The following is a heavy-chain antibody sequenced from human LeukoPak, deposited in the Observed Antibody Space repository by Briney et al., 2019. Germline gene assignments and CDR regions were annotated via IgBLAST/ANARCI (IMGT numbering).Heavy chain of an antibody. CDR3: ARPYNWNDGGASYYFDY. Sequence: GASVKVSCKASGYTFTDYYVHWVRQAPGQGLEWMGWINPNSGGTNYAQKFQGRVTMTRDTSIRTAYMELSRLRSDDTAVYYCARPYNWNDGGASYYFDYWGQGTLVTVAS. CDR1: GYTFTDYY. J-gene: IGHJ4*02. D-gene: IGHD1-20*01. V-gene: IGHV1-2*02. CDR2: INPNSGGT.